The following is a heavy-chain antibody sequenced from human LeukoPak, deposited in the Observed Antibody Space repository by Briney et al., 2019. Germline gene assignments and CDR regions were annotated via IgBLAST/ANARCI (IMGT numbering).Heavy chain of an antibody. Sequence: GESLKISCKGSGYSFTSYWIGWVRQMPGKGLEWMGIISPGDSDTRYSPSFQGQVTISADKSISTAYLQWNSLKASDTAMYYCARSDCGSDCFTDYWGQGTLVTVSS. V-gene: IGHV5-51*01. CDR1: GYSFTSYW. D-gene: IGHD2-21*02. CDR2: ISPGDSDT. J-gene: IGHJ4*02. CDR3: ARSDCGSDCFTDY.